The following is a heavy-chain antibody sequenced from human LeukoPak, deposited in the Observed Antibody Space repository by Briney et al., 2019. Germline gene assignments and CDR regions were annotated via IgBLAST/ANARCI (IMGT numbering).Heavy chain of an antibody. V-gene: IGHV1-24*01. CDR1: GNTLTELS. Sequence: ASVKVSCKVSGNTLTELSMHWVRQAPGKGLEWMGGVDPRDGETFYAQKFQGRVTMTEDTSTDTAYMEVSSLRSEDTAIYYCATFIPRPNEYGDYLYYYYGMDVWGPGTTVTVSS. CDR2: VDPRDGET. D-gene: IGHD4-17*01. CDR3: ATFIPRPNEYGDYLYYYYGMDV. J-gene: IGHJ6*02.